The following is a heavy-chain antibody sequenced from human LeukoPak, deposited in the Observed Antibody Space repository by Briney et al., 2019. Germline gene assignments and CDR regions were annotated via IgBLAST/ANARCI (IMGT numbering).Heavy chain of an antibody. V-gene: IGHV3-33*06. CDR3: AKGGYYYDSSGFDY. Sequence: GRSLRLSCAASGFTFSSYGMHWVRQAPGKGLEWVAVIWYDGSNKYYADSVKGRFTVSRDNSKNTLYLQMNSLRAEDTAVYYCAKGGYYYDSSGFDYWGQGTLVTVSS. CDR1: GFTFSSYG. CDR2: IWYDGSNK. J-gene: IGHJ4*02. D-gene: IGHD3-22*01.